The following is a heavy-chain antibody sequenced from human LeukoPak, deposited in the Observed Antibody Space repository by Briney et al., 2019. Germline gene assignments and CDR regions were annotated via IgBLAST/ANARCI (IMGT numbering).Heavy chain of an antibody. Sequence: GGSLRLSCAASGFIFDSYSMNWVRQAPGKGLEWVSYISSGGSTINYADSVKGRFAISRDNAKNTLYLQMNSLRAEDTAVYYCARVLTRWLQPPPYYGMDVWGQGTTVTVSS. CDR1: GFIFDSYS. D-gene: IGHD5-24*01. V-gene: IGHV3-48*04. J-gene: IGHJ6*02. CDR3: ARVLTRWLQPPPYYGMDV. CDR2: ISSGGSTI.